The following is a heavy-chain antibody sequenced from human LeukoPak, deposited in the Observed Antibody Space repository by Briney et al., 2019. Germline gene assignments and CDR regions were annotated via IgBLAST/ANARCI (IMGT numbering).Heavy chain of an antibody. CDR1: GFTFTNNW. V-gene: IGHV3-7*04. J-gene: IGHJ3*02. CDR3: ARGRAIDI. Sequence: GGSLRLSCTASGFTFTNNWMTWVRQAPGKGLEWVANIKPDDSEIYYVASVKGRFTISRDNAKNSVYLQMNSLRPEDTAIYYCARGRAIDIWGRGTMVTVSS. CDR2: IKPDDSEI.